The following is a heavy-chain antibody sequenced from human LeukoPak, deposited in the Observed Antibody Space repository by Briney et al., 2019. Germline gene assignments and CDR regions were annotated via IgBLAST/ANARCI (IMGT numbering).Heavy chain of an antibody. CDR1: GYSFSDNY. D-gene: IGHD3-22*01. CDR3: ARGKDDSTGHYDAFDI. CDR2: INPKGGDT. J-gene: IGHJ3*02. Sequence: ASVKVSCKASGYSFSDNYVHWVRQAPGQGLEYMGWINPKGGDTNFSQRSKGRVTMTSDTSISTAYLEMRRLRSDDTAVYFCARGKDDSTGHYDAFDIWGHGTMVTVSS. V-gene: IGHV1-2*02.